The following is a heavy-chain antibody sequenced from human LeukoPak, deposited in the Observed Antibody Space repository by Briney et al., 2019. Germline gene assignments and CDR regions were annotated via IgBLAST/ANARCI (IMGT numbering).Heavy chain of an antibody. V-gene: IGHV3-30*04. Sequence: GRSLRLSCAASGFTFSSYAMHWVRQAPGKGLEWVAVISYDGSNKYYADSVKGRFTISRDNSKNTLYLQMSSLRAEDTAVYYCARVKRAYYDFWSGYFNWFDPWGQGTLVTVSS. CDR2: ISYDGSNK. J-gene: IGHJ5*02. CDR1: GFTFSSYA. D-gene: IGHD3-3*01. CDR3: ARVKRAYYDFWSGYFNWFDP.